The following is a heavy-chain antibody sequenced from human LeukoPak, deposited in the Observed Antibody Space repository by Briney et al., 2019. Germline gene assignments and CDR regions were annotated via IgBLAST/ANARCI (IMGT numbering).Heavy chain of an antibody. CDR3: ARGLVLLWFGEPRTDMDV. J-gene: IGHJ6*03. Sequence: KPSETLSFTCAVYGGSFSGYYWSWIRQPPGKGLEWIGEINHSGSTNYNPSLKSRGTISVDTSKNQFSLKLGSVTAADTAVYYCARGLVLLWFGEPRTDMDVWGKGTTVTVSS. D-gene: IGHD3-10*01. CDR2: INHSGST. V-gene: IGHV4-34*01. CDR1: GGSFSGYY.